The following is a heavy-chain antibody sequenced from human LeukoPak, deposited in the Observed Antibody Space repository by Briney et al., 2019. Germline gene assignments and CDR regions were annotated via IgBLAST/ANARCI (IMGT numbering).Heavy chain of an antibody. CDR2: ISYDGSNK. Sequence: GGSLRLSCAASGFTFSSYGMHWVRQAPGKGLEWVAVISYDGSNKYYADSVKGRFTISRDNSKNTLYLQMNSLRAEDTAVYYCARAGATFSTEAYFDYWGQGTLVTVSS. CDR3: ARAGATFSTEAYFDY. J-gene: IGHJ4*02. V-gene: IGHV3-30*03. D-gene: IGHD1-26*01. CDR1: GFTFSSYG.